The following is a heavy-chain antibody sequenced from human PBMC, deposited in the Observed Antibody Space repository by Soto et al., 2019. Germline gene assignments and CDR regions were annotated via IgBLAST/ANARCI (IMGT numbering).Heavy chain of an antibody. Sequence: QVQLVESGGGVVQPGRSLRLSCAASGFTFSSYAMHWVRQAPGKGLEWVAVISYDGNNKYYADSVKGRFXXXRDXFKXXXXXXXNXLRAXXTAVYYXAREGTDSSSLXWGQXTL. V-gene: IGHV3-30-3*01. D-gene: IGHD3-22*01. J-gene: IGHJ1*01. CDR2: ISYDGNNK. CDR1: GFTFSSYA. CDR3: AREGTDSSSLX.